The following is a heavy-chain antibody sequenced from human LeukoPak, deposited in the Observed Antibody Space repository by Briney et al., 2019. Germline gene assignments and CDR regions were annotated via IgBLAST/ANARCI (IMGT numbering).Heavy chain of an antibody. Sequence: SHTLSPTCTVSGGSISSGDYYWSWIRPPPGKSLEWIGYIYYSGSTYYNPSLKSRVTISVDTSKNQFSLKLSSVTAADTAAYFRARVGRLYGGNYYYSGMDVWGQGTTVTVSS. D-gene: IGHD4-23*01. V-gene: IGHV4-30-4*08. J-gene: IGHJ6*02. CDR3: ARVGRLYGGNYYYSGMDV. CDR2: IYYSGST. CDR1: GGSISSGDYY.